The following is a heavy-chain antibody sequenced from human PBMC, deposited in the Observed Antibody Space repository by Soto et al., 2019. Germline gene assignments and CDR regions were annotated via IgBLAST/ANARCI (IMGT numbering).Heavy chain of an antibody. CDR3: AKGGVTRSRSAVDY. J-gene: IGHJ4*02. V-gene: IGHV3-30*18. CDR2: ISYDGSNK. Sequence: QVQLVEYGGGVVQPGRSLRLSCAASGFTFSSYGMHWVRQAPGKGLEWVAVISYDGSNKYYADSVKGRFTISRDNSKNTLYLQMNSLRAEDTAVYYCAKGGVTRSRSAVDYWGQVTLVTVSS. D-gene: IGHD4-17*01. CDR1: GFTFSSYG.